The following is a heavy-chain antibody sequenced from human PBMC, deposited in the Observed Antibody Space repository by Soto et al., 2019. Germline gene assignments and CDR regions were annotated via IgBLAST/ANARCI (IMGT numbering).Heavy chain of an antibody. D-gene: IGHD4-17*01. V-gene: IGHV3-11*06. CDR1: GFTFSDYY. CDR3: ARVSPSAYVDFPDSGWFDP. CDR2: ISSSSSYT. Sequence: QVQLVESGGGLVKPGGSLRLSCAASGFTFSDYYMSWIRQAPGKGLEWVSYISSSSSYTNYADSVKGRFTISRDNAKNSLYLQMNSLRAEDTAVYYCARVSPSAYVDFPDSGWFDPWGQGTLVTVSS. J-gene: IGHJ5*02.